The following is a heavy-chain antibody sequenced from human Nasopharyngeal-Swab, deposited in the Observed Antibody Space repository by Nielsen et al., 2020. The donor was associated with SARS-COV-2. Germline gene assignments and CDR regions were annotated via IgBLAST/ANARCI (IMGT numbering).Heavy chain of an antibody. D-gene: IGHD6-6*01. CDR3: ARDSSSSPLGY. CDR1: GGSISSGSYY. CDR2: IHTSGSS. V-gene: IGHV4-61*02. J-gene: IGHJ4*02. Sequence: SETLSLTCTVSGGSISSGSYYWSWIRQPAGKGLEWIGRIHTSGSSYCNPSLKSRVTISLDTSKNHFSLKLNSVTAADTTVYYCARDSSSSPLGYWGQGTLVTVSS.